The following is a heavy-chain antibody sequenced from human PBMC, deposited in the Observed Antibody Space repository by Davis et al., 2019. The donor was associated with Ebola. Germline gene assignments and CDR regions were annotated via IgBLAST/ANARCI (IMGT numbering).Heavy chain of an antibody. CDR2: INHSGST. J-gene: IGHJ6*02. CDR3: ARFTWCSSTSCYYYYDMDV. D-gene: IGHD2-2*01. Sequence: PSETLSLTCAVYGGSFSGYYWSWIRQPPGKGLEWIGEINHSGSTNYNPSLKSRVTISVDTSKSQFSLKLSSVTAADTAVYYCARFTWCSSTSCYYYYDMDVWGQGTTVTVSS. V-gene: IGHV4-34*01. CDR1: GGSFSGYY.